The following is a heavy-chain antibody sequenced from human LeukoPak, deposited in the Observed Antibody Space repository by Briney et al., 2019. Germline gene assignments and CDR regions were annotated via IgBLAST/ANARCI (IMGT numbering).Heavy chain of an antibody. CDR1: GFTFSSYS. V-gene: IGHV3-21*01. Sequence: PGGSLRLSCAASGFTFSSYSMNWVRQAPGKGLEWVSSISSSSSYIYYADSVKGQFTISRDNAKNSLYLQMNSLRAEGTAVYYCARDPGYSYGYSFDYWGQGTLVTVSS. CDR3: ARDPGYSYGYSFDY. J-gene: IGHJ4*02. CDR2: ISSSSSYI. D-gene: IGHD5-18*01.